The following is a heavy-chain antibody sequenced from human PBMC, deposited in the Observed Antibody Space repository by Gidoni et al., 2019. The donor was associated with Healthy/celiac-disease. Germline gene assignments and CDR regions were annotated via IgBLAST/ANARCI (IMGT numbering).Heavy chain of an antibody. D-gene: IGHD6-19*01. V-gene: IGHV3-48*01. CDR3: ARDYSRYSSGWI. CDR1: GFTFSSYS. J-gene: IGHJ4*02. Sequence: EVQLVESGGGLVQPGGSLRLSCAAPGFTFSSYSMNWVRQAPGKGLEWVTYISSSSSTIYYADSVKGRFTISRDNAKNSLYLQMNSLRAEDTAVYYCARDYSRYSSGWIWGQGTLVTVSS. CDR2: ISSSSSTI.